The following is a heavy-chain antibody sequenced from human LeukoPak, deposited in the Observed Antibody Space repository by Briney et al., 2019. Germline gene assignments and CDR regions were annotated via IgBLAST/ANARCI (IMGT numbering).Heavy chain of an antibody. CDR3: ARDRLIFPTYYFDY. CDR1: GFTFSSYA. Sequence: GRSLRLSCAASGFTFSSYAMHWVRQAPGKGLEWVAVISYDGSNKYYADSVKGRFTISRDNSKNTLYLQMNSLRTEDMAVYYCARDRLIFPTYYFDYWGQGTLVTVSS. CDR2: ISYDGSNK. V-gene: IGHV3-30-3*01. J-gene: IGHJ4*02. D-gene: IGHD6-19*01.